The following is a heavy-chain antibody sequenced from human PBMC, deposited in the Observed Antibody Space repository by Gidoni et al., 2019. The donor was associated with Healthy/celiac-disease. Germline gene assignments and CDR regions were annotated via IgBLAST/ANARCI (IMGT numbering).Heavy chain of an antibody. Sequence: QVQLVQSGAEVKKPGSSVKVSCKASGGTFSSYAISWVRQAPGQGLEWMGRIIPILGIANYAQKFQGRVTITADKSTSTAYMELSSLRSEDTAVYYCARVGECSSTSCYYYYYGMDVWGQGTTVTVSS. D-gene: IGHD2-2*01. CDR3: ARVGECSSTSCYYYYYGMDV. CDR1: GGTFSSYA. CDR2: IIPILGIA. V-gene: IGHV1-69*04. J-gene: IGHJ6*02.